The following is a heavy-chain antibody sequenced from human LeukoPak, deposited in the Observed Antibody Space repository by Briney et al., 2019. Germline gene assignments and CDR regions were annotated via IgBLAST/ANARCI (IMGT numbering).Heavy chain of an antibody. CDR3: ARGGDSSGPGKFDY. Sequence: ASVKVSCKASGYTFTGYYMHWVRQAPGLGLEWMGWINPNSGGTNYAQKFQGRVTMTRDTSISTAYMELSRLRSDDTAVYYCARGGDSSGPGKFDYWGQGTLVTVSS. CDR2: INPNSGGT. CDR1: GYTFTGYY. J-gene: IGHJ4*02. D-gene: IGHD6-19*01. V-gene: IGHV1-2*02.